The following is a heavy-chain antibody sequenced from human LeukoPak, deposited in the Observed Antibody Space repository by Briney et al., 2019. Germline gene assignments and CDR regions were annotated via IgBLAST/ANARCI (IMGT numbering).Heavy chain of an antibody. CDR1: GYTFTGYY. V-gene: IGHV1-2*02. CDR3: ARVVVPSRSTNWFDP. CDR2: INPNSGGT. J-gene: IGHJ5*02. Sequence: EASVKVSCTASGYTFTGYYMHWVRQAPGQGLEWMGWINPNSGGTNYAQKFQGRVTMTRDTSISTAYMELSSLRSEDTAVYYCARVVVPSRSTNWFDPWGQGTLVTVSS. D-gene: IGHD2-2*01.